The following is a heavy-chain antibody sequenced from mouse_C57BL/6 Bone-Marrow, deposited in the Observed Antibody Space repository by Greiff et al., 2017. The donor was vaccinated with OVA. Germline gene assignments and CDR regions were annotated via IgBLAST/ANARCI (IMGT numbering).Heavy chain of an antibody. J-gene: IGHJ4*01. D-gene: IGHD3-2*02. CDR3: ARQFGQLRPYAMDY. Sequence: VQVVESGPGLVAPSQSLSITCTVSGFSLTSYGVHWVRQPPGKGLEWLVVIWSDGSTTYNSALKSRLSIGKDNSKSQVFLKMNSLQTDDTAMYYCARQFGQLRPYAMDYWGQGTSVTVSS. CDR1: GFSLTSYG. V-gene: IGHV2-6-1*01. CDR2: IWSDGST.